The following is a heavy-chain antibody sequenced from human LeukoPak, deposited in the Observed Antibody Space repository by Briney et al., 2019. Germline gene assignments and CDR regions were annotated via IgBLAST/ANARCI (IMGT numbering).Heavy chain of an antibody. CDR3: ARSASYYDSSGYCPYGAFYI. Sequence: SEPLSLTCTVSGVSISSYYWSWIRQPPGKGLEWIGYIYYSGSTNYNPSLKNRITISVDTSKNQFSLKLSSGTAADTAVYYCARSASYYDSSGYCPYGAFYIWGRGTMVTVSS. V-gene: IGHV4-59*01. D-gene: IGHD3-22*01. CDR1: GVSISSYY. CDR2: IYYSGST. J-gene: IGHJ3*02.